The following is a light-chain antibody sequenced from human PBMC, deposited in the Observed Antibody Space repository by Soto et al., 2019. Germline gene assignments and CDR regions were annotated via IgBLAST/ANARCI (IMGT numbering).Light chain of an antibody. J-gene: IGKJ4*01. CDR3: QQSYSTLT. CDR2: AAS. Sequence: DIQMTQSPFSLSASVGDRVIITCRASQSISSYLNWYQQKPGKAPKLLIYAASSLQSGVPSRFSGSGSGTDFTLTISSLQPEDFATYYCQQSYSTLTFGGGTKVEIK. CDR1: QSISSY. V-gene: IGKV1-39*01.